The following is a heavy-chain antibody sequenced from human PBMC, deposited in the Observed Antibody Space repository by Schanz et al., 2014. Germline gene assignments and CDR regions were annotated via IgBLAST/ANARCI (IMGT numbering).Heavy chain of an antibody. J-gene: IGHJ5*02. CDR1: GFTFSSYG. D-gene: IGHD3-9*01. CDR2: IWYDGSNK. Sequence: QVQLVESGGGVVQPGRSLRLSCAASGFTFSSYGMHWVLQAPGKGLEWVAVIWYDGSNKYYADSVKGRFTISRDNSKNTLYLQMSSLRADDTAVYYCAKAADWPVTRFDPWGQGTLVTVSS. V-gene: IGHV3-33*06. CDR3: AKAADWPVTRFDP.